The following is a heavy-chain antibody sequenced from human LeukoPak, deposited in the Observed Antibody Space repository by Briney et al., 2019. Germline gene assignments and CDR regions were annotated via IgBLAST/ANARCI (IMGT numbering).Heavy chain of an antibody. CDR3: ARPSVGEGDLSFHDAFNI. CDR1: GDSISGYY. CDR2: IYYSGST. D-gene: IGHD3-16*02. V-gene: IGHV4-59*12. J-gene: IGHJ3*02. Sequence: ASETLSLTCTVSGDSISGYYWSWIRQPPGKGLEWIGYIYYSGSTKYNPSLKSRVTISVDTSKNQFSLRLSSVTAADTAVYYCARPSVGEGDLSFHDAFNIWGQGTMVTVSS.